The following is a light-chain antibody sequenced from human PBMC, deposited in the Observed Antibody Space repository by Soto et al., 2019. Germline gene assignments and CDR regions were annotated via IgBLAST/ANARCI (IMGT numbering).Light chain of an antibody. Sequence: QSALTQPASVSGSPGQSITISCTGTSSDVGAYDYVSWYQQHPGKAPKLMISEVSNRPSGVSDRFSGSKSGNTASLTISGLQADDEADYYCSSYTSSNTWVFGGGTTLTVL. J-gene: IGLJ3*02. V-gene: IGLV2-14*01. CDR2: EVS. CDR3: SSYTSSNTWV. CDR1: SSDVGAYDY.